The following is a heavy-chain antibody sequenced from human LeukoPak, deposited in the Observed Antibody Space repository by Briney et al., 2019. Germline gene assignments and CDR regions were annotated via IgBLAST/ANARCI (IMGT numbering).Heavy chain of an antibody. Sequence: SETLSLTCTVSGASVSSYYWTWIRQPPGKGLEWIGHIYTSGSTNYNPSLKTRVTMSIDTSRSQFSLKLSSVTAADTAVYYCARHAWRYPFEYWGQGTLVTVSS. CDR2: IYTSGST. J-gene: IGHJ4*02. V-gene: IGHV4-4*09. CDR3: ARHAWRYPFEY. CDR1: GASVSSYY. D-gene: IGHD2-2*02.